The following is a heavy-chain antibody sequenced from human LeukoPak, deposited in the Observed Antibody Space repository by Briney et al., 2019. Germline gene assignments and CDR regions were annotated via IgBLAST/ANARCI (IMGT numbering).Heavy chain of an antibody. D-gene: IGHD6-19*01. J-gene: IGHJ4*02. CDR1: GYTLTELP. Sequence: EASVKVSCKVSGYTLTELPMHWVRQAPGKGLEWMGGFDPEDGETIYAQKFQGRVTMTEDTSTDTAYMELSSLRSEDTAVYYCATEGRSWGISGWYYFDYWGQGTLVTVSS. CDR3: ATEGRSWGISGWYYFDY. CDR2: FDPEDGET. V-gene: IGHV1-24*01.